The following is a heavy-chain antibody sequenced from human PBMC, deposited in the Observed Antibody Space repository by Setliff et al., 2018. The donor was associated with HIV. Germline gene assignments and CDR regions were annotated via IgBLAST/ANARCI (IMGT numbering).Heavy chain of an antibody. Sequence: TSETLSLTCTVSGGSISSHYWSWVRQPPGKGLEWVGRIKSKTDGGTTDYAAPVKGRFTISRDDSKNTLYLQMNSLKTEDTAVYYCTTGTRLVDWGQGALVTVSS. CDR2: IKSKTDGGTT. J-gene: IGHJ4*02. V-gene: IGHV3-15*01. D-gene: IGHD2-21*01. CDR1: GGSISSHY. CDR3: TTGTRLVD.